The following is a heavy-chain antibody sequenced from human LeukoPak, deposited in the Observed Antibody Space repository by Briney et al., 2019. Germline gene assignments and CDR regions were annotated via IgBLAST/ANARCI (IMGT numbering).Heavy chain of an antibody. V-gene: IGHV3-9*01. Sequence: GGSLRLSCAASGFTFSSYWMHWVRQAPGKGLEWVSGISWNSGSIGYADSVKGRFTISRDNAKNSLYLQMNSLRAEDTALYYCAKDGPDSSGWYYFDYWGQGTLVTVSS. J-gene: IGHJ4*02. CDR1: GFTFSSYW. D-gene: IGHD6-19*01. CDR2: ISWNSGSI. CDR3: AKDGPDSSGWYYFDY.